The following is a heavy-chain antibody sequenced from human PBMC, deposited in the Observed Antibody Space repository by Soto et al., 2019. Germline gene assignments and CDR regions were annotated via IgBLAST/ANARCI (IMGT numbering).Heavy chain of an antibody. Sequence: GGSLRLSCAASGFTFSSYSMNWVRQAPGKGLEWVSYISSSSTISYADSVKGRFTISRDNAKNSLYLQMNSLRDEDTAVYYCARWGASKAFGIWGQGTMVTVSS. CDR3: ARWGASKAFGI. J-gene: IGHJ3*02. D-gene: IGHD3-16*01. CDR1: GFTFSSYS. CDR2: ISSSSTI. V-gene: IGHV3-48*02.